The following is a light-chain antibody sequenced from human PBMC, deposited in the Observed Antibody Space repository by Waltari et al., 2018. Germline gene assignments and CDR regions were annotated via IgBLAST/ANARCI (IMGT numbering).Light chain of an antibody. J-gene: IGLJ1*01. Sequence: QSALTQPASVSGSPGQSITISCTGTSSDVVGYNYVSWYQQHPGKAPKLMIYEVSNRPSGVSNRFAVSKSGNTASLTISGLQAEDEADYYCSSYTSSSTLGVFGTGTKVTVL. CDR1: SSDVVGYNY. CDR2: EVS. V-gene: IGLV2-14*01. CDR3: SSYTSSSTLGV.